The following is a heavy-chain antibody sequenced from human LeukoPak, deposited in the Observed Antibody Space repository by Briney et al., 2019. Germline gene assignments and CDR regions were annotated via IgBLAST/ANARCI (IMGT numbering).Heavy chain of an antibody. D-gene: IGHD3-10*01. CDR1: GFTFSSYA. J-gene: IGHJ4*02. CDR2: ISYDGSNK. V-gene: IGHV3-30-3*01. CDR3: IATEWFGDDY. Sequence: GGSLRLSCAASGFTFSSYAMHWVRQAPGKGLEWVAVISYDGSNKYYADSVKGRFTISRDNAKNTLYLQMNSLRAEDTAVYYCIATEWFGDDYWGQGTLVTVSS.